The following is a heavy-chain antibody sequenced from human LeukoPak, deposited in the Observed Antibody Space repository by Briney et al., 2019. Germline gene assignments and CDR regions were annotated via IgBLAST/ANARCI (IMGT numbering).Heavy chain of an antibody. V-gene: IGHV5-51*01. J-gene: IGHJ5*02. CDR3: ARSTYYYGWGSPYNWFDP. Sequence: GESLKISCKGSGYSFPRYWLGWVRQMPGKGLEWMGNIYPGDSDTNYSPSFQGQVTISADKSISTAYLQWSSLKASDTAMYYCARSTYYYGWGSPYNWFDPWGQGTLVTVSS. D-gene: IGHD3-10*01. CDR1: GYSFPRYW. CDR2: IYPGDSDT.